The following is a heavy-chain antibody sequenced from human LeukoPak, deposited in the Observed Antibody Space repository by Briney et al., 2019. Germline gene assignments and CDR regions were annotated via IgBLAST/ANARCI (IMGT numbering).Heavy chain of an antibody. CDR3: ARTLYSSGWYFPFDY. CDR1: GFTFSSYA. V-gene: IGHV3-23*01. D-gene: IGHD6-19*01. Sequence: GGSLRLSCAASGFTFSSYAMSWVRQAPGKGLEWVSAISDSGTGTSYADSVQGRFTISRDNAKNTLYLQMNSLRAEDTAVYYCARTLYSSGWYFPFDYWGQGTLVTVSS. CDR2: ISDSGTGT. J-gene: IGHJ4*02.